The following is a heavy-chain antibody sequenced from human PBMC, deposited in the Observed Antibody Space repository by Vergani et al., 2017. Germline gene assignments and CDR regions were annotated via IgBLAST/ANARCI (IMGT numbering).Heavy chain of an antibody. CDR2: TSTDGST. V-gene: IGHV4-61*02. J-gene: IGHJ4*02. Sequence: EQLVESGPGLVKPSQTLSLTCSVSGGAVNSGSNFWTWIRQPAGKGLEWIGRTSTDGSTNYNPSLKSRVTVSVDTSKTQISLRLTSVTAEDTAVYYCATIGYRRWGYYFDYWGQGILVTVSS. CDR1: GGAVNSGSNF. CDR3: ATIGYRRWGYYFDY. D-gene: IGHD2-2*02.